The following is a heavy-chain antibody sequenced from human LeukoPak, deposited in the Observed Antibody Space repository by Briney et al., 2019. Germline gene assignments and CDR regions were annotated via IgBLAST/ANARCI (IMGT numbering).Heavy chain of an antibody. J-gene: IGHJ4*02. CDR2: IYHSGST. Sequence: SETLSLTCTVSGGSINSGTYYWAWIRQPPGKGLEWIGSIYHSGSTSYNPSLKSRVTMSADTSKNQFSLKLTSVTAADTSVYYCAREGGPGGDYGSIDSWGQGTLVTVSS. CDR3: AREGGPGGDYGSIDS. CDR1: GGSINSGTYY. D-gene: IGHD4-17*01. V-gene: IGHV4-39*07.